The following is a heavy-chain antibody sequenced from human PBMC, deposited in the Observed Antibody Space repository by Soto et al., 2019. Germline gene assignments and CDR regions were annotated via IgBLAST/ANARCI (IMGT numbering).Heavy chain of an antibody. CDR3: ARGSSRWDY. Sequence: SESMSITRTGSGGSVSSFYWGWTRQPAGKGLEWIGRIYSGGRNNYNPSLKSRVTMSVDTSKNQFSLRLSSVTAADSAMYYCARGSSRWDYWGQGTLVTVSS. J-gene: IGHJ4*02. D-gene: IGHD6-13*01. CDR1: GGSVSSFY. CDR2: IYSGGRN. V-gene: IGHV4-4*07.